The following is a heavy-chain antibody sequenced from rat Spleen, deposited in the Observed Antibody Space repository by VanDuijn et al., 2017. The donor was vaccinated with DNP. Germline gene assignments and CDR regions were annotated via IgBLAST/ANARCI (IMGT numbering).Heavy chain of an antibody. CDR3: ARLSNPNWYFDF. Sequence: EVQLVESGGGLIPPGRSLKVSCEASGLPFRDYNMAWVRQAPTKGLEWVATISYDGSSTYYQDSVKGRFTNSRNNAKSTLYLQMDGLRSEDTATYYCARLSNPNWYFDFWGPGTMVTVSS. CDR2: ISYDGSST. D-gene: IGHD3-4*01. V-gene: IGHV5-7*01. J-gene: IGHJ1*01. CDR1: GLPFRDYN.